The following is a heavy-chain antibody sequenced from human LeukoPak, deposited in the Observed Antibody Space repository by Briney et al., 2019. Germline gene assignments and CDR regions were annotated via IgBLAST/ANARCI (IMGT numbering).Heavy chain of an antibody. CDR2: IYYSGST. V-gene: IGHV4-59*01. D-gene: IGHD5-18*01. CDR3: ARDQIYSYGFDY. CDR1: GGSISSYY. J-gene: IGHJ4*02. Sequence: PSETLSLTCTVSGGSISSYYWSWIRQPPGKGLEWIGYIYYSGSTNYNPSLKSRVTISVDTSKNQFSLKLSSVTAADTAVYYCARDQIYSYGFDYWGQGTLVTVSS.